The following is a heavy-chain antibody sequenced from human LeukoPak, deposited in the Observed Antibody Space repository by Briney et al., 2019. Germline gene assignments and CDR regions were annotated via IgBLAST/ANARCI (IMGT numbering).Heavy chain of an antibody. CDR3: ARDWAGFGSGWYDF. CDR1: GYTFTGYY. Sequence: GASVKVSCKASGYTFTGYYIHWVRQAPGQGLEWMGWINSNSGGTNYEQRLQGRVTLTRDTSTSTAYMELSSLTYDDTAVYYCARDWAGFGSGWYDFWGQGTLVTVSS. D-gene: IGHD6-19*01. CDR2: INSNSGGT. V-gene: IGHV1-2*02. J-gene: IGHJ5*01.